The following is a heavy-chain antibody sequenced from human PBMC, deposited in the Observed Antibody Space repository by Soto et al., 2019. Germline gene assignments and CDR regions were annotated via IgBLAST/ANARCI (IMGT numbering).Heavy chain of an antibody. J-gene: IGHJ4*02. D-gene: IGHD2-21*01. V-gene: IGHV4-31*03. CDR1: GGSISGGGHY. Sequence: SETLSLTCTVSGGSISGGGHYWGWIRQPPGKGLEWIGFMYYTGDTYYNPSLKSRLSISVDTSMNQFSLELTSVTSADTAVYYCASSDPYYFFDYWGLGTLVTVSS. CDR2: MYYTGDT. CDR3: ASSDPYYFFDY.